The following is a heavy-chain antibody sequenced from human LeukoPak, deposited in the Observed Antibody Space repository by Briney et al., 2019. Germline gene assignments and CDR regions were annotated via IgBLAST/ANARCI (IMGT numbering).Heavy chain of an antibody. Sequence: GGSLRLSCAVSGFTLTTYAMSWVRQAPGKGLEWVSALSSGGTTWYADSVKGRFTISRDTSTSTLFLQMNSLRADDTALYYCAKDRAYPNHVFDIWGQGTMVTVSS. CDR3: AKDRAYPNHVFDI. J-gene: IGHJ3*02. CDR1: GFTLTTYA. CDR2: LSSGGTT. D-gene: IGHD2-21*01. V-gene: IGHV3-23*01.